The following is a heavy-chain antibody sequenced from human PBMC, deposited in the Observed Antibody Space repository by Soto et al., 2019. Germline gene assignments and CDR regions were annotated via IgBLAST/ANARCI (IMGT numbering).Heavy chain of an antibody. Sequence: EVQLVESGGGLVQPGRSLRLSCAAYGFTFDDYAMHWVRQTPGKGLEWVSGIKWNSGSIGYADSVKGRFTISRDNAKNSLYLQMNSLRAEATALYFCAKGNDWALGSGKLNPWGQGTRVTVSS. V-gene: IGHV3-9*01. CDR1: GFTFDDYA. J-gene: IGHJ5*02. CDR2: IKWNSGSI. D-gene: IGHD3-10*01. CDR3: AKGNDWALGSGKLNP.